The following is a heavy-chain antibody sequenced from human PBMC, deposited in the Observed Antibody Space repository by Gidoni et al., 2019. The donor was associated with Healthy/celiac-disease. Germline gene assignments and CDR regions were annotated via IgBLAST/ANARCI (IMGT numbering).Heavy chain of an antibody. J-gene: IGHJ4*02. Sequence: EVQLVESGGGLVKPGGSRRLSCAASGFTFSSDSMNWVRQAPGKGLEWVASISSRSSYIYYADSVKGRFTISRDNAKNSLYLQMNSLRAEDTAVYYCARDFSGSSTGSGYFDYWGQGTLVTVSS. CDR1: GFTFSSDS. CDR2: ISSRSSYI. CDR3: ARDFSGSSTGSGYFDY. V-gene: IGHV3-21*01. D-gene: IGHD1-26*01.